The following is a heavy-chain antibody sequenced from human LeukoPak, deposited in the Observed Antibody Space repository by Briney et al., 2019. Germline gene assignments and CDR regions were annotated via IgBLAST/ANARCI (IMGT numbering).Heavy chain of an antibody. CDR3: ARDKKGYSYGQYYYYYYYMDV. J-gene: IGHJ6*03. CDR2: IYSGGST. Sequence: PGGSLRLSCAASGFTVSSNYMSWVRQAPGKGLEWVSVIYSGGSTYYADSVKGRFTISRDNSKNTLYLQMNSLRAEDTAVYYCARDKKGYSYGQYYYYYYYMDVWGKGTTVTVSS. CDR1: GFTVSSNY. D-gene: IGHD5-18*01. V-gene: IGHV3-53*01.